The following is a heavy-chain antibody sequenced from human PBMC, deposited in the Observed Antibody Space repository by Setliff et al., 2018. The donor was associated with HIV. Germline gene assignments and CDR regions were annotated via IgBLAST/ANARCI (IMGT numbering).Heavy chain of an antibody. CDR3: ARGEEDDTFDI. CDR1: IDSISSYY. J-gene: IGHJ3*02. Sequence: SETLSLTCTVSIDSISSYYWSWIRQPPGKGLEWIGYVYTSGSTKYNPSLKSRVTISLDTSKNQFSLNLSSVTAADTAVYYCARGEEDDTFDIWGHGTMVTVSS. V-gene: IGHV4-59*01. CDR2: VYTSGST.